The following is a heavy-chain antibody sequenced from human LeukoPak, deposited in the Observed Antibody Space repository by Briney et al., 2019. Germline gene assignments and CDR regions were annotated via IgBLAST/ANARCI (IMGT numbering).Heavy chain of an antibody. J-gene: IGHJ3*02. Sequence: PGGSLRLSCAASGFIVSSNYLSWVRQAPGKGLEWVSVIYSGGSTYYADSVKGRFTISRDNSKNTLYLQMNSLRAEDTAVYYCARVVGATRGLDIWGQGTMVTVSS. CDR3: ARVVGATRGLDI. CDR1: GFIVSSNY. CDR2: IYSGGST. V-gene: IGHV3-53*01. D-gene: IGHD1-26*01.